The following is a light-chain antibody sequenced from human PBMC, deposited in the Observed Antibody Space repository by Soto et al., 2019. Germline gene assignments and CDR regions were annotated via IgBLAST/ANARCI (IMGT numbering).Light chain of an antibody. J-gene: IGLJ1*01. CDR3: SSYTSSSTPLNV. CDR2: DVS. CDR1: SSDVGGYNY. Sequence: QSVLTHPASVSGSPGQSITISCTGTSSDVGGYNYVSWYQQHPGKAPKLMIYDVSNRPSGVSNRFSGSKSGNTASLTISGLQAEDEADYYCSSYTSSSTPLNVLGTGTKVTVL. V-gene: IGLV2-14*01.